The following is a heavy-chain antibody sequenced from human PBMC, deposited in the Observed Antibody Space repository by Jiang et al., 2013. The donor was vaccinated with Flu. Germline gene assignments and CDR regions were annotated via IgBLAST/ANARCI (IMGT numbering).Heavy chain of an antibody. CDR1: GFSLSTSGVA. D-gene: IGHD3-22*01. V-gene: IGHV2-5*02. CDR2: IYWDDDK. Sequence: KPTQTLTLTCTFSGFSLSTSGVAVGWIRQPPGKALEWLALIYWDDDKRFSPSLKSRLTITKDTSKNQVVLTMTNMDPVYTATYYCARPGNYYDSSGGDYFDYWGQGTLVTVSS. CDR3: ARPGNYYDSSGGDYFDY. J-gene: IGHJ4*02.